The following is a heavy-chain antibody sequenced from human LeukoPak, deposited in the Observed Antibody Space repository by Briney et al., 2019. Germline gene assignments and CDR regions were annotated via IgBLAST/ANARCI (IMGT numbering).Heavy chain of an antibody. Sequence: PGGSLRLSCAASGFTFSSYAMHWVRQAPGRGLEWVALISYDGSYKYYADSVKGRFTISRDNSKNTLYLQMTSLRAEDTAVYYCARDRGQQLDFLFDYWGQGTLVTVSS. V-gene: IGHV3-30-3*01. CDR3: ARDRGQQLDFLFDY. CDR1: GFTFSSYA. D-gene: IGHD6-13*01. J-gene: IGHJ4*02. CDR2: ISYDGSYK.